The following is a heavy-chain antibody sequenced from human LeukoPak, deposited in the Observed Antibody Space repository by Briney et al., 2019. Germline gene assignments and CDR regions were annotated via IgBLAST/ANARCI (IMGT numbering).Heavy chain of an antibody. CDR2: ISSSSSTI. CDR3: ARSEHYYYMDV. V-gene: IGHV3-48*01. Sequence: AGGSLRLSCAASGFTFSSYSMNWVRQAPGKGLEWVSYISSSSSTIYYADSVKGRFTISRDNAKNSLYLQMNSLRAEDTAVYYCARSEHYYYMDVWGKGTTVTVSS. J-gene: IGHJ6*03. CDR1: GFTFSSYS.